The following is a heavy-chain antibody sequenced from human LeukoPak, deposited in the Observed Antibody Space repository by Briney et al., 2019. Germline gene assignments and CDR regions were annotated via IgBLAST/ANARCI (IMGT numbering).Heavy chain of an antibody. CDR1: GFASAFTFSTYE. J-gene: IGHJ4*02. V-gene: IGHV3-48*03. D-gene: IGHD7-27*01. CDR2: ISSSDSTK. CDR3: ARSGNWGFLPASFDF. Sequence: GAFLRLSCTASGFASAFTFSTYEMNWVRQAPGKGLECPSHISSSDSTKYHADSVKGRFIVSRDNTKNSLPLQMNSLRAEDTAVYYCARSGNWGFLPASFDFWGQGALVT.